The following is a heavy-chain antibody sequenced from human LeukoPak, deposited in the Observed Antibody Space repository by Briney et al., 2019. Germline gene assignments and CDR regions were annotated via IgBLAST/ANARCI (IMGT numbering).Heavy chain of an antibody. CDR2: ISYDGSNK. V-gene: IGHV3-30-3*01. Sequence: GGSLRLSCAASGFTFSSYAMHRVRQAPGKGLEWVAVISYDGSNKYYADSVKGRFTISRDNSKNTLYLQMNSLRAEDTAVYYCAPAAVDWGQGTLVTVSS. D-gene: IGHD6-13*01. J-gene: IGHJ4*02. CDR3: APAAVD. CDR1: GFTFSSYA.